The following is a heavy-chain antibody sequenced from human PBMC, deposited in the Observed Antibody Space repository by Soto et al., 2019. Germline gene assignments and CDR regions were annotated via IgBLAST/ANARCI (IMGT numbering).Heavy chain of an antibody. D-gene: IGHD4-17*01. CDR2: FDPEDGET. V-gene: IGHV1-24*01. J-gene: IGHJ6*02. CDR3: ATALPIRVTTFYYYYGMDV. Sequence: ASVKVSCKVSGYTLTELSMHWVRQAPGKGLEWMGGFDPEDGETIYAQKFQGRVTMTEDTSTDTAYMELSSLRSEDTAVYYCATALPIRVTTFYYYYGMDVWGQGTTVTVSS. CDR1: GYTLTELS.